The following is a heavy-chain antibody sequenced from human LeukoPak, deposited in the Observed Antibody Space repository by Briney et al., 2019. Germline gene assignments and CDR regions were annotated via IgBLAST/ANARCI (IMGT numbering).Heavy chain of an antibody. CDR3: AREISSGWFDP. V-gene: IGHV4-39*07. CDR2: IYYSGST. J-gene: IGHJ5*02. CDR1: GVSISSSGYY. Sequence: SETLSLTCTVSGVSISSSGYYWGWIRQSPGEGLEWIGNIYYSGSTNYNPSLKSRVTISVDTSKNQFSLKLSSVTAADTAVYYCAREISSGWFDPWGQGTLVTVSS. D-gene: IGHD6-19*01.